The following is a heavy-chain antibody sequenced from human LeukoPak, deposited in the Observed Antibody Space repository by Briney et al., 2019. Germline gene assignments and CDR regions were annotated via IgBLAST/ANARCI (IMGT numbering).Heavy chain of an antibody. J-gene: IGHJ4*02. V-gene: IGHV4-31*03. CDR3: ARGPSGYSGYTDCDFDY. D-gene: IGHD5-12*01. Sequence: PSETLSLTCPVSGGSISGYYWSWIRQHPGKGLEWIGYIYYSGSTYYNPSLKSRVTISVDTSKNQFSLKLSSVTAADTAVYYCARGPSGYSGYTDCDFDYWGQGTLVTVSS. CDR2: IYYSGST. CDR1: GGSISGYY.